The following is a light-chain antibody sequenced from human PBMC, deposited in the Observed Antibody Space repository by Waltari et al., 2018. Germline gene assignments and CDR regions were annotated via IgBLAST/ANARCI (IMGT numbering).Light chain of an antibody. Sequence: QSALTQPASVSGSRGQSITLSCTGTSSDVGSYNLVPWYQQHPGKAPKLMIYEGSKRPSGISNRFSGSKSGNTASLTISGLQAEDEADYYCCSYAGSRTFVVFGGGTKLTVL. CDR2: EGS. J-gene: IGLJ2*01. V-gene: IGLV2-23*01. CDR3: CSYAGSRTFVV. CDR1: SSDVGSYNL.